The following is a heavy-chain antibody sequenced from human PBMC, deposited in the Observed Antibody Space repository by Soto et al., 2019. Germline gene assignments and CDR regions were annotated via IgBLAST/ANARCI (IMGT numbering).Heavy chain of an antibody. CDR3: AKVGSGWYGVIDY. Sequence: GGSLRLSCAASGFTFSSYAMSWVRQAPGKGLEWVSAISGSGGSTYYADSVKGRFTISRDNSNNTLYLQMNSLRVEDTAVYYCAKVGSGWYGVIDYWGQGTLVTVSS. J-gene: IGHJ4*02. D-gene: IGHD6-19*01. V-gene: IGHV3-23*01. CDR2: ISGSGGST. CDR1: GFTFSSYA.